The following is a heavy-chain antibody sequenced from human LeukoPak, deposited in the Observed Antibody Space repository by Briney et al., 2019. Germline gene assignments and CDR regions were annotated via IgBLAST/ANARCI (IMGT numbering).Heavy chain of an antibody. Sequence: ASVKVSCKASRYTFTGYYMHWVRQAPGQGLEWMGWINPNSGGTNYAQKFQGRVTMTRDTSISTAYMELSRLRSDDTAVYYCARSMASGSYYNDYWGQGTLVTVSS. CDR3: ARSMASGSYYNDY. D-gene: IGHD1-26*01. V-gene: IGHV1-2*02. CDR1: RYTFTGYY. CDR2: INPNSGGT. J-gene: IGHJ4*02.